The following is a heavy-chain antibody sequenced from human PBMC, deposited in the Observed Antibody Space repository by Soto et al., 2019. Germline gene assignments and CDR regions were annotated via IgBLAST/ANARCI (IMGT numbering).Heavy chain of an antibody. CDR3: ASDSSSVAVLFDY. CDR1: GFTFSSYG. Sequence: PGGSLRLSCAASGFTFSSYGMHWVRQAPGKGLEWVAVIWYDGSNKYYADSVKGRFTISRDTSKNTLYLQMNSLRVEDTAVYYCASDSSSVAVLFDYCGQGPMVTVFS. D-gene: IGHD6-19*01. CDR2: IWYDGSNK. J-gene: IGHJ4*02. V-gene: IGHV3-33*01.